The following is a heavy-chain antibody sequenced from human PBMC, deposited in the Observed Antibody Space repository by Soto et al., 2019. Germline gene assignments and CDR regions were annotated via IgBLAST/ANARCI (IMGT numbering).Heavy chain of an antibody. J-gene: IGHJ6*02. CDR3: ARLTARHYDFWSVGYGMDV. CDR2: IYYSGST. CDR1: GGSISSSSYY. V-gene: IGHV4-39*01. Sequence: SETLSLTCTVSGGSISSSSYYWGWIRQPPGKGLEWIGSIYYSGSTYYNPSLKSRVTISVDTSKNQFSLKLSSVTAADTAVYYCARLTARHYDFWSVGYGMDVWGQGTTVTVSS. D-gene: IGHD3-3*01.